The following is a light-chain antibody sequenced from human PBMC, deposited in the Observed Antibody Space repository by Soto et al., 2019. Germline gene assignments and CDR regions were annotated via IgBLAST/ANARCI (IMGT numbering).Light chain of an antibody. CDR1: QSVSSY. CDR2: DAS. V-gene: IGKV3-11*01. J-gene: IGKJ5*01. Sequence: EFVLTQSPSTLSLSPAQRPTLSCRASQSVSSYLAWYQQKPGQAPRLLIYDASNRATGIPARFSGSGSGTDFTLTISSLEPDDFAVYYCQQRSNWPRTFGQGTRLEIK. CDR3: QQRSNWPRT.